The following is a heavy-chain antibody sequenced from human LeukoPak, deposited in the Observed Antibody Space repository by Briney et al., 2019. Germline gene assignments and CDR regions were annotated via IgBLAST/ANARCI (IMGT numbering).Heavy chain of an antibody. J-gene: IGHJ4*02. CDR2: IIPIFGTA. Sequence: SVKVSCKASGGTFSSYAISWVRQAPGHGLEWMGGIIPIFGTANYAQKFQGRVTITTDESTSTAYMELSSLRSEDTAVYYCARSRLYCSSTSRPMAYFDYWGQGTLVTVSP. V-gene: IGHV1-69*05. CDR3: ARSRLYCSSTSRPMAYFDY. D-gene: IGHD2-2*01. CDR1: GGTFSSYA.